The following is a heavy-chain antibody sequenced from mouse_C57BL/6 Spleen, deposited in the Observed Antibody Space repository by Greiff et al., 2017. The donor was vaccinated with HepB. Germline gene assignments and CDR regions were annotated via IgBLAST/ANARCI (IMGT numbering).Heavy chain of an antibody. CDR3: TRYDYDPFAY. J-gene: IGHJ3*01. Sequence: VQLMESGAELVRPGASVTLSCKASGYTFTDYEMHWVKQTPVHGLEWIGAIDPETGGTAYNQKFKGKAILTADKSSSTAYMELRSLTSEDSAVYYCTRYDYDPFAYWGQGTLVTVSA. CDR2: IDPETGGT. D-gene: IGHD2-4*01. CDR1: GYTFTDYE. V-gene: IGHV1-15*01.